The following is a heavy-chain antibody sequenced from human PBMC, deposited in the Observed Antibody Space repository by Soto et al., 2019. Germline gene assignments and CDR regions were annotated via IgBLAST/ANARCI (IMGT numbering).Heavy chain of an antibody. V-gene: IGHV3-23*01. Sequence: EVQLLESGGGLVQPGGSLRLSCAASGFTLSIYAMDWVRQAPGKGLEWVSAISNSFSDGNTHYADSVKGRFTISRDNDKNTVFLEMNSLRAEDTAVYYCAKVFSPEGGNYFDHWGQGTLVTVSS. CDR3: AKVFSPEGGNYFDH. CDR2: ISNSFSDGNT. J-gene: IGHJ4*02. CDR1: GFTLSIYA.